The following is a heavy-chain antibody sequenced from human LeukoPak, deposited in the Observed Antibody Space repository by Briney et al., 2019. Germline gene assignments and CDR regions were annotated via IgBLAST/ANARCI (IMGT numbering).Heavy chain of an antibody. CDR3: ARDIDYRGFEDYVWGSYRH. CDR1: GFTFNNAW. CDR2: IKSKADGETT. D-gene: IGHD3-16*02. Sequence: PGGSLRLSCTASGFTFNNAWMNWVRQAPGKGLEWVGRIKSKADGETTDYAAPVKGRFTISRDDSKNTLYLQMNSLRAEDTAVYYCARDIDYRGFEDYVWGSYRHWGQGTLVTVSS. J-gene: IGHJ4*02. V-gene: IGHV3-15*01.